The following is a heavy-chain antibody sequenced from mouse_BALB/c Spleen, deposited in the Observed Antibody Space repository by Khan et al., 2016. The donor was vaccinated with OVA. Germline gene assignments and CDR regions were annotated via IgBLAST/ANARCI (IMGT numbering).Heavy chain of an antibody. Sequence: QIQLVQSGPELKKPGETVKISCKASGYTFTNYGMNWVKQSPGKALKWMGWIHTYTGEPTYADDFKGRFAFSLETSANTAYLQINNLKNEDTATYFCARPPYFSYTLDHWGQGTSVTVSS. CDR1: GYTFTNYG. CDR3: ARPPYFSYTLDH. D-gene: IGHD2-10*01. J-gene: IGHJ4*01. V-gene: IGHV9-3-1*01. CDR2: IHTYTGEP.